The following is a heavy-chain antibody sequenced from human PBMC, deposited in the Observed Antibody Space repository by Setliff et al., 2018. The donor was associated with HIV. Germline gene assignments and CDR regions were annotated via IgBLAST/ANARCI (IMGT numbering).Heavy chain of an antibody. J-gene: IGHJ6*03. CDR3: VREIGLTMISFSQNCYYLDV. CDR1: GFTFSNFW. D-gene: IGHD3-22*01. CDR2: INKEGSKR. V-gene: IGHV3-7*03. Sequence: GGSLRLSCLGTGFTFSNFWMSWVRQAPGKGLEWVANINKEGSKRSYAGSVKGRITISRDNAKNSLYLEMTNVTAEDTAVYYCVREIGLTMISFSQNCYYLDVWGNGATVTVFS.